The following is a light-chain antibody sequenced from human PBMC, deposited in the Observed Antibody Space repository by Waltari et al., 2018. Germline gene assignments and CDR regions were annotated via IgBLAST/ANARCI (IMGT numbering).Light chain of an antibody. CDR3: QQHDGVRS. Sequence: DIQMTQSPSSLSASVGDTVTITCRASQDINKYINWYQQKPGQAPKLLIYDTSDLEVGVPSRIIVSGFGTDFTLTIRGLQLEDIATYYCQQHDGVRSFGGGTKVEL. J-gene: IGKJ4*01. CDR1: QDINKY. V-gene: IGKV1-33*01. CDR2: DTS.